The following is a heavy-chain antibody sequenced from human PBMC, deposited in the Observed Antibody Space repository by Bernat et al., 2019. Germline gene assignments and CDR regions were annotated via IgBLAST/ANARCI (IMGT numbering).Heavy chain of an antibody. CDR2: INHSGST. CDR3: ARGWVVVPAAIRPLRWFDP. V-gene: IGHV4-34*01. D-gene: IGHD2-2*02. J-gene: IGHJ5*02. Sequence: QVQLQQWGAGLLKPSETLSLTCAVYGGSFSGYYWSWIRQPPGKGLEWIGEINHSGSTNYNPSLKSRVTISVDTSKNQFSLKLSSVTAADTAVYYCARGWVVVPAAIRPLRWFDPWGQGTLVTVSS. CDR1: GGSFSGYY.